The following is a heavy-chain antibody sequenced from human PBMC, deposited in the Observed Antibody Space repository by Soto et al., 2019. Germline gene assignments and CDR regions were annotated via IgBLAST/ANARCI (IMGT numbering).Heavy chain of an antibody. Sequence: QVLLVQSGAEMKQPGSSVSVSCKASGDSFTNYAFTWVRQAPGQGPEWLGGIILALGTPHYSQRFQGRLTITADESSSTVYMELGSLRLDDTAVYYCGRYCTNRQCRGGYYLDLWGQGTLLTVSS. CDR2: IILALGTP. CDR3: GRYCTNRQCRGGYYLDL. V-gene: IGHV1-69*01. J-gene: IGHJ5*02. D-gene: IGHD2-8*01. CDR1: GDSFTNYA.